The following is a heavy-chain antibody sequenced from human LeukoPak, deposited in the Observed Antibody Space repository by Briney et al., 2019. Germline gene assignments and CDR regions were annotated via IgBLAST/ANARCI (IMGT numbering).Heavy chain of an antibody. CDR1: GFTFSSYG. V-gene: IGHV3-30*02. CDR2: IRYEGSNK. CDR3: AKDYQIWFGERSAY. D-gene: IGHD3-10*01. Sequence: PGGSLRLSCAASGFTFSSYGMHWVRQAPGKGLEWVAFIRYEGSNKYYADSVKGRFTIARDNSKNTLYLQMNSLRAEETAVYYCAKDYQIWFGERSAYWGQGTLVTVSS. J-gene: IGHJ4*02.